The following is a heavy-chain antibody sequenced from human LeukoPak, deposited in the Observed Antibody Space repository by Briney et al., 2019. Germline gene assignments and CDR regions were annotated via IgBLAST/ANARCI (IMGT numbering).Heavy chain of an antibody. CDR2: INHSGST. CDR3: ARAGRSSGTKGVDY. Sequence: SETLSLTCAVYGGSFSGCYWSWIRQPPGKGLEWIGEINHSGSTNYNPSLKSRVTISVDTSKNQFSLKLSSVTAADTAVYYCARAGRSSGTKGVDYWGQGTLVTVSS. CDR1: GGSFSGCY. J-gene: IGHJ4*02. V-gene: IGHV4-34*01. D-gene: IGHD6-19*01.